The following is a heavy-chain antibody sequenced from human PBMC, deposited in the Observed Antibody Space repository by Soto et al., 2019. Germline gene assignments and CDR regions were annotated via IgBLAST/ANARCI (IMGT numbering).Heavy chain of an antibody. Sequence: SETLSLTCTVSGGSVSSGSYYWSWIRQPPGKGLEWMGYIYYSGSTNYNPSLKSRVTISVDTSKNQFPLKLSSVTSSYTTLYYCASAATILVPSFDYWGQGTLVTVSS. CDR3: ASAATILVPSFDY. J-gene: IGHJ4*02. D-gene: IGHD2-15*01. CDR1: GGSVSSGSYY. V-gene: IGHV4-61*01. CDR2: IYYSGST.